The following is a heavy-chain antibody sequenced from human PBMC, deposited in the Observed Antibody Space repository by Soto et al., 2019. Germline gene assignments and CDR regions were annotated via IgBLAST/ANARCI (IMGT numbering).Heavy chain of an antibody. J-gene: IGHJ3*02. D-gene: IGHD5-18*01. Sequence: GSLRLSCAASGFTFSIYGMHWVRQAPGKGLEWVAVIWYDGSNKYYADSVKGRFTISRDNSKNTLYLQMNSLRAEDTAVYYCAKEALVDTAMDTTGVDAFDIWGQGTMVTVSS. CDR3: AKEALVDTAMDTTGVDAFDI. CDR1: GFTFSIYG. CDR2: IWYDGSNK. V-gene: IGHV3-33*06.